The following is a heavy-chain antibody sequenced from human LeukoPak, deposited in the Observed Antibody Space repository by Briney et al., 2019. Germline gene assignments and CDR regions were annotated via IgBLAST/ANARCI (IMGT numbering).Heavy chain of an antibody. CDR2: IKKDVDEK. D-gene: IGHD3-10*01. CDR3: ARGPPYGSRSDYFDY. V-gene: IGHV3-7*01. CDR1: GGSISSYY. J-gene: IGHJ4*02. Sequence: PSETLSLTCTVSGGSISSYYWSWIRQAPGKGLEWVASIKKDVDEKYYVDSVKGRFTISRDNAKNSLYLHMNSLRVEDTAVYYCARGPPYGSRSDYFDYWGQGTLATVSS.